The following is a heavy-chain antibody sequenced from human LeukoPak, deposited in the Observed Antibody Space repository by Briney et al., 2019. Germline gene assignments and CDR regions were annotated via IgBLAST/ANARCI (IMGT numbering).Heavy chain of an antibody. CDR3: ARARVGATIGYYYYMDV. D-gene: IGHD1-26*01. V-gene: IGHV4-59*01. CDR2: IYYSGST. J-gene: IGHJ6*03. Sequence: SETLSLTCTVSGGSISSYYWSWIRKPPGKGLEWIGYIYYSGSTNYNPSLKSRVTISVDTSKNQFSLKLSSVTAADTAVYYCARARVGATIGYYYYMDVWGKGTAVTVSS. CDR1: GGSISSYY.